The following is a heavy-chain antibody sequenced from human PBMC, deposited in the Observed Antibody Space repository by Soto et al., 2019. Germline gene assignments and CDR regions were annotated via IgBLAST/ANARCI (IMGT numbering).Heavy chain of an antibody. D-gene: IGHD2-15*01. V-gene: IGHV1-69*13. Sequence: SVKVSCKASGGTFSSYAISWVRQAPGQGLEWMGGIIPIFGTANYAQKFQGRVTITADESTSTAYMELSSLRSEDTAVYYCARGCSGGSCYSYYYYGMDVWGQGTTVTVSS. J-gene: IGHJ6*02. CDR1: GGTFSSYA. CDR2: IIPIFGTA. CDR3: ARGCSGGSCYSYYYYGMDV.